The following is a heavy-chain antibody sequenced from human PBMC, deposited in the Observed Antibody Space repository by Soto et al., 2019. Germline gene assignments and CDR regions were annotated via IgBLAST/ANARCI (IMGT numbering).Heavy chain of an antibody. Sequence: QVQLQESGPGLVKPSGTLSLTCAVSGGSISSSNWWSWVRQPPGKGLEWIGEIYHSGSTNYNPSLKSRVTISVDKSKNQFSLRLSSVTAADTAVYYCARRGTYFYVSSGYYFAAFDIWGQGTMVTVSS. V-gene: IGHV4-4*02. CDR2: IYHSGST. CDR1: GGSISSSNW. CDR3: ARRGTYFYVSSGYYFAAFDI. D-gene: IGHD3-22*01. J-gene: IGHJ3*02.